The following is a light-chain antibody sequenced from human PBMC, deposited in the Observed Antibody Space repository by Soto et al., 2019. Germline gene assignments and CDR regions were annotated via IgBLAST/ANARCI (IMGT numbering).Light chain of an antibody. CDR3: QSYDSSLSGWV. CDR2: GNS. CDR1: SSNIGAGYD. V-gene: IGLV1-40*01. J-gene: IGLJ3*02. Sequence: QSVLTQPPSVSGAPGQRVTISCTGSSSNIGAGYDVHWYQQLPGTAPKLLIYGNSNRPSGVPDRFSGSKSGTSASLAITGLQAKDEADYYCQSYDSSLSGWVFGGGTKVTVL.